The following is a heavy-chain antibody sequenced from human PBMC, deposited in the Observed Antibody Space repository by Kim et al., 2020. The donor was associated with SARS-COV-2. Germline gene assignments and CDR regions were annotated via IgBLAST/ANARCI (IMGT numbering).Heavy chain of an antibody. V-gene: IGHV3-33*07. J-gene: IGHJ5*02. Sequence: GGSLRLSCAASGFTLDKYAMYWVRQAPGKGLEWVAVIWNDGTKKYYADSVKGRFTISRDNSKNTLYLQMNSLRAGDTPVYHCASGGHASLSLCERSSVIVFGGIRYTRGSWGQGTLVTVSS. CDR3: ASGGHASLSLCERSSVIVFGGIRYTRGS. CDR1: GFTLDKYA. D-gene: IGHD3-16*01. CDR2: IWNDGTKK.